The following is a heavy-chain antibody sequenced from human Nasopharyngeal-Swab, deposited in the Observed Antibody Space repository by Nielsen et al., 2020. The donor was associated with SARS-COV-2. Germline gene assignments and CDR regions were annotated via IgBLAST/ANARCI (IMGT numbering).Heavy chain of an antibody. Sequence: WVRQAPGQGLEWMGIINPSGGSTSYAQKFQGRVTMTRDTSTSTVYLELSSLRSDDTAVYYCARGPPKQWLAYYYYYGMDVWGQGTTVTVSS. J-gene: IGHJ6*02. V-gene: IGHV1-46*01. CDR3: ARGPPKQWLAYYYYYGMDV. CDR2: INPSGGST. D-gene: IGHD6-19*01.